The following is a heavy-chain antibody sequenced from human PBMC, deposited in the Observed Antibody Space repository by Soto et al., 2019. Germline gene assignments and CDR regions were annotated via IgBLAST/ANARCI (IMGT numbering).Heavy chain of an antibody. J-gene: IGHJ4*02. D-gene: IGHD3-22*01. CDR2: ISDSGGST. Sequence: PGGSLRLSCAASGFTFSSYAMSWVRQAPGKGLEWVSAISDSGGSTYYADSVKGRFTISRDNSKNTLYLQMNSLRAEDTAVYYCAKGLDSSGYYHYFDYWGQGTLVTVYS. CDR1: GFTFSSYA. V-gene: IGHV3-23*01. CDR3: AKGLDSSGYYHYFDY.